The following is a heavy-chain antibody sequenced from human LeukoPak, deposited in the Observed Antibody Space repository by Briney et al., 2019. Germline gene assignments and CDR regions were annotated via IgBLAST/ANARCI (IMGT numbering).Heavy chain of an antibody. CDR3: ARISARVDSSGYPDY. Sequence: SGPALVKPTQTLTLTRTFSGFSLSTSGMCVSWIRQPPGKALEWLARIDWDDDKYYNTFLKTRLTVSKDTSKNQVVLTMTNMDPVDTATYYCARISARVDSSGYPDYWGQGTLVTVSS. CDR1: GFSLSTSGMC. CDR2: IDWDDDK. D-gene: IGHD3-22*01. J-gene: IGHJ4*02. V-gene: IGHV2-70*11.